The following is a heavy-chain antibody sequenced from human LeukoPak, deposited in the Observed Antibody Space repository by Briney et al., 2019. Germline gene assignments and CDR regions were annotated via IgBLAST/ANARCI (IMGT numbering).Heavy chain of an antibody. V-gene: IGHV4-34*01. CDR3: ASLVWGVYYFDY. J-gene: IGHJ4*02. D-gene: IGHD3-16*01. CDR2: INHSGST. Sequence: SSETLSLTCAAYGGSFSGYYWSWIRQPPGKGLEWIGEINHSGSTNYNPPLKSRVTISVDTSKNQFSLKLSSVTAADTAVYYCASLVWGVYYFDYWGQGTLVTVSS. CDR1: GGSFSGYY.